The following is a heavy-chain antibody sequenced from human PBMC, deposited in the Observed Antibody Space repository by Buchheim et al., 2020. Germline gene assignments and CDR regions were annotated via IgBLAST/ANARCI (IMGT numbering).Heavy chain of an antibody. D-gene: IGHD2-2*01. CDR1: GFTFSSFW. V-gene: IGHV3-7*01. CDR3: AKDLGSSTVDY. J-gene: IGHJ4*02. CDR2: IKQDGSVN. Sequence: EVQLLESGGDLVQPGGSLRLSCAASGFTFSSFWMAWVRQAPGKGLEWVANIKQDGSVNHYVESVKGRFTISGDTAKNSLYLQMNSLRAEDTAVYYCAKDLGSSTVDYWGQGT.